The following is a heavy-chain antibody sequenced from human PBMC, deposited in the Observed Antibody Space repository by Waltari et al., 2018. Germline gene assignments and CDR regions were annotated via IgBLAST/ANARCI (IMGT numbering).Heavy chain of an antibody. V-gene: IGHV5-51*01. Sequence: EVQLVQSGAEVKKPGESLKISCKGSGYSFTSYWIGWVRQMPGKGLEWMGIIYPGDSDTRYSPSFQGQVTISADKSISTAYLQWSSLKASDTAMYYCARHDSSSTSCLPDAFDIWGQGTMVTVSS. CDR3: ARHDSSSTSCLPDAFDI. CDR1: GYSFTSYW. CDR2: IYPGDSDT. D-gene: IGHD2-2*01. J-gene: IGHJ3*02.